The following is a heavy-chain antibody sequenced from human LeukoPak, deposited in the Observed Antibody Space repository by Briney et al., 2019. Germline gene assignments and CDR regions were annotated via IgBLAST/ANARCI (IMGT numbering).Heavy chain of an antibody. CDR1: ACSISSYY. V-gene: IGHV4-59*01. CDR3: ARGHDSSGYYY. J-gene: IGHJ4*02. D-gene: IGHD3-22*01. Sequence: SATLSLTCTVSACSISSYYWSWIRQPPGKGLKWIGYIYYSGSTNYNPSLKSRVTISVDTSKNQFSLKLSSVTAADTAVYYCARGHDSSGYYYWGQGTLVTVSS. CDR2: IYYSGST.